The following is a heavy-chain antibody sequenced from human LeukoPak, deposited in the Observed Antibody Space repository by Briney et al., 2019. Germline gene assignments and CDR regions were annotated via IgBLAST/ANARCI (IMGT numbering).Heavy chain of an antibody. Sequence: PGGSLRLSCAASGFTFSLYAMTWVRQTPEKGLEWVSTIDGDGANTYYADSVRGRFTISRDNSKNTLSLQMTSLRADDTAVYYFAELAITMIGGVWGKGTTVTISS. D-gene: IGHD3-10*02. CDR3: AELAITMIGGV. CDR1: GFTFSLYA. J-gene: IGHJ6*04. V-gene: IGHV3-23*01. CDR2: IDGDGANT.